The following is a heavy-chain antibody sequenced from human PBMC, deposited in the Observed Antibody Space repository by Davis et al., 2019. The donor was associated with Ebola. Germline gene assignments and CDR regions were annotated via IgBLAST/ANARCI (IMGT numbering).Heavy chain of an antibody. CDR3: AKSIPYWYFDL. CDR2: ISGSDDST. V-gene: IGHV3-23*01. Sequence: GESLKISCAASGFSFSSYAMSWVRQAPGKGLEWVSSISGSDDSTYYADSVKGRFTISRDNSEITLSLQMHSLRAEDTAVYYCAKSIPYWYFDLWGRGTLVTVSS. CDR1: GFSFSSYA. J-gene: IGHJ2*01.